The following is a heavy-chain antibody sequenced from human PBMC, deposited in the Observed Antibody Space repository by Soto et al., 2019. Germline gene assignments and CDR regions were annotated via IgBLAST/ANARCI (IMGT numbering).Heavy chain of an antibody. D-gene: IGHD3-9*01. J-gene: IGHJ4*02. CDR1: GFTLCKYT. V-gene: IGHV3-23*01. CDR3: ARDREPDGIWTFDS. CDR2: SYSSGGT. Sequence: GGSLRLSCAASGFTLCKYTMGCVRQAPGKGLEWVAESYSSGGTEYADSVKGRFTISRDNSKNTLFLQMNSLAVGDTALYYCARDREPDGIWTFDSWGQGTLVTVSS.